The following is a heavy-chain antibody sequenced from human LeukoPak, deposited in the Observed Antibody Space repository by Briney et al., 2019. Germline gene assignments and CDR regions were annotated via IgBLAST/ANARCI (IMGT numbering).Heavy chain of an antibody. V-gene: IGHV1-2*06. CDR3: ARTEFDY. D-gene: IGHD1-14*01. J-gene: IGHJ4*02. CDR1: GYTFTAYY. CDR2: INPNSGGT. Sequence: ASVKVSCKASGYTFTAYYIHWVRRAPGQGLEWMGRINPNSGGTNYSQKFQGRVTMTRDTSINTAYMELNWLRSDDTAVYYCARTEFDYWGQGTLVTVSS.